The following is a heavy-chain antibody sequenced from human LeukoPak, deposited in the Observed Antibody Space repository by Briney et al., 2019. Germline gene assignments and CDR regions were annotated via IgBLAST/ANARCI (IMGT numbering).Heavy chain of an antibody. CDR1: GGTFGSNA. Sequence: SVKVSCRASGGTFGSNAISWVRQAPGQGLEWMGGIIPRYGVGNYAQKFQDRVTITTDESTTTAYMELSSLRSEDTAVYYCARIARPAAGTDNWFDPWGQGTLVTVSS. CDR2: IIPRYGVG. D-gene: IGHD6-13*01. J-gene: IGHJ5*02. V-gene: IGHV1-69*05. CDR3: ARIARPAAGTDNWFDP.